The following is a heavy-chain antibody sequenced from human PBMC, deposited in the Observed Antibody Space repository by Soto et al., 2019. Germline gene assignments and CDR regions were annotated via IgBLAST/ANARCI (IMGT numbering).Heavy chain of an antibody. CDR2: ISETGANT. D-gene: IGHD3-16*02. CDR3: ANPLAGGIGIGDY. J-gene: IGHJ4*02. Sequence: EVHLLESGGALVQPGGSLRLSCAASGFSFDLYVMQWVRQAPGKGLEWVSGISETGANTYYADSVEGRFTISRDNSKNTLFLQMNSLRAEDTAVYFCANPLAGGIGIGDYWGQGTLVTVSS. CDR1: GFSFDLYV. V-gene: IGHV3-23*01.